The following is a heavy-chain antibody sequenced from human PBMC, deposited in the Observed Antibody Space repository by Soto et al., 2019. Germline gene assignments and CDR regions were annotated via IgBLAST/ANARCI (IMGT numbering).Heavy chain of an antibody. D-gene: IGHD6-13*01. J-gene: IGHJ4*02. CDR1: GFTFSSYA. CDR2: ISGSGGST. V-gene: IGHV3-23*01. Sequence: EVQLFESGGGLVQPGGSLRLSCAASGFTFSSYAMSWVRQAPGKGLEWVSAISGSGGSTYYADSVKGRFTISRDNSKNTLFVQMHSVRAEDTAVYYCATDLGVAAAARDYLGPGALVPVS. CDR3: ATDLGVAAAARDY.